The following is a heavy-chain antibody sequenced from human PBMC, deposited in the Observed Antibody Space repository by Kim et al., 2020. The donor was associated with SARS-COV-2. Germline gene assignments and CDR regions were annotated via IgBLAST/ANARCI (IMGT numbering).Heavy chain of an antibody. CDR2: ISYDGSNK. J-gene: IGHJ4*02. CDR3: ARDWGMVRGVITTELDD. Sequence: GGSLRLSCAASGFTFSSYAMHWVRQAPGKGLEWVAVISYDGSNKYYADSVKGRFTISRDNSKNTLYLQMNSLRAVDTAVYYCARDWGMVRGVITTELDDWGQGTLVTVSS. D-gene: IGHD3-10*01. V-gene: IGHV3-30*04. CDR1: GFTFSSYA.